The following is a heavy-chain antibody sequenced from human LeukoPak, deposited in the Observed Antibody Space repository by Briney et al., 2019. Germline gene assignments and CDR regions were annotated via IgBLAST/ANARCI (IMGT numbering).Heavy chain of an antibody. D-gene: IGHD3-10*01. J-gene: IGHJ4*02. CDR2: INAGNGNT. CDR3: ARDARLLWFGELLYYFDY. Sequence: ASVKVSFKASGYTFTSYAMHWVRQAPGQRLEWMGWINAGNGNTKYSQEFQGRVTITRDTSASTAYMELSSLRSDDTAVYYCARDARLLWFGELLYYFDYWGQGTLVTVSS. CDR1: GYTFTSYA. V-gene: IGHV1-3*01.